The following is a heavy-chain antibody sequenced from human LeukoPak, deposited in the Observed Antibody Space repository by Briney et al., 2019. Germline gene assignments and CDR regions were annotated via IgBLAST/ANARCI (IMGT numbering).Heavy chain of an antibody. CDR2: IYHSGST. Sequence: PSETLSLTCAVSGGSISSGGYSWSWIRQPPGKGLEWIGYIYHSGSTYYNPSLKSRVTISVDRSKNQFSLKLSSVTAADTAVYYCARSGRITIFGVVSPFDYWGQGTLVTVSS. CDR3: ARSGRITIFGVVSPFDY. J-gene: IGHJ4*02. D-gene: IGHD3-3*01. V-gene: IGHV4-30-2*01. CDR1: GGSISSGGYS.